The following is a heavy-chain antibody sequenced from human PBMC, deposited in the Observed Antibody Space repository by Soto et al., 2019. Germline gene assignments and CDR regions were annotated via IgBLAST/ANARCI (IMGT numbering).Heavy chain of an antibody. CDR2: ISGSGGST. CDR1: GFTFSSYA. Sequence: EVQLLESGGGLVHPGGSLRLSCAASGFTFSSYAMSWVRQAPGKGLEWVSAISGSGGSTYYADSVKGRFTISRDNSKNTLYLQMNSLRAEDTAVYYCAKDGAIFGVVITGYNWFDPWGQGTLVTVSS. J-gene: IGHJ5*02. D-gene: IGHD3-3*01. V-gene: IGHV3-23*01. CDR3: AKDGAIFGVVITGYNWFDP.